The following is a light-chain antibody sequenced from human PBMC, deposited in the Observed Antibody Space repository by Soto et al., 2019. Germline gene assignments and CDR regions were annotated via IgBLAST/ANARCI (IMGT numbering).Light chain of an antibody. CDR1: QTIGSSY. J-gene: IGKJ3*01. CDR2: AAS. CDR3: QQFGGSPLFT. Sequence: EIVLTQSPGTLSLSPGERATLSCRASQTIGSSYLAWYQQKPGQAPRLLIYAASTRATGIPDRFSGSGSGTDFTLTINRLEPEDFAVYFCQQFGGSPLFTFGPGTKVDIK. V-gene: IGKV3-20*01.